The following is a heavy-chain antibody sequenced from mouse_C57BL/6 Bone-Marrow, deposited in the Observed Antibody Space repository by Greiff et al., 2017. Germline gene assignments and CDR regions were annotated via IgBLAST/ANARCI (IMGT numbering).Heavy chain of an antibody. CDR2: INPYNGDT. CDR1: GYSFTGYF. J-gene: IGHJ3*01. V-gene: IGHV1-20*01. Sequence: EVQLKESGPELVKPGDSVKISCKASGYSFTGYFMNWVMQSHGKSLEWIGRINPYNGDTFYNQKFKGKATLTVDKSSSTAHMELRSLTSEDSAVYYCAREGWFAYWGQGTLVTVSA. CDR3: AREGWFAY.